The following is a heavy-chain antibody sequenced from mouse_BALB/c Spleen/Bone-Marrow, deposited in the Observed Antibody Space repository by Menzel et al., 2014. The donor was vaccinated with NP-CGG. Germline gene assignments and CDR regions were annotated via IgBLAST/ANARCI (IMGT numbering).Heavy chain of an antibody. CDR2: VNPNNDGT. CDR1: GYSFTGYY. CDR3: ARRDYGDY. V-gene: IGHV1-26*01. D-gene: IGHD1-1*02. J-gene: IGHJ2*01. Sequence: VQLKHSGPNLVKPGASVQISCKASGYSFTGYYMHWVKQSHGKSLEWIGRVNPNNDGTTYTQKFKGKAILTVDKSSCTAYMELRSLTSEDSAVYYCARRDYGDYWGQGTTLTVSS.